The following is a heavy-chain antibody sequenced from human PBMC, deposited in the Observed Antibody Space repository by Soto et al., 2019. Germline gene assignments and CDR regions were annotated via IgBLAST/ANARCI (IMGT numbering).Heavy chain of an antibody. CDR2: IYYSGST. CDR3: ARPAVLGSTPNPMDV. D-gene: IGHD1-26*01. V-gene: IGHV4-39*01. CDR1: GGSISSSSYY. Sequence: SETLSLTCTVSGGSISSSSYYWGWIRQPPGKGLEWIGSIYYSGSTYYNPSLKSRVTISVDTSKNQFSLKLSSVTAADTAVYYCARPAVLGSTPNPMDVWGKGTTVTVSS. J-gene: IGHJ6*03.